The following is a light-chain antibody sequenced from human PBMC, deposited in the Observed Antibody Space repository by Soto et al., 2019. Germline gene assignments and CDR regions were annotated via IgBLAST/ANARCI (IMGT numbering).Light chain of an antibody. CDR1: QSVSSSC. CDR3: QQYGSSPRT. Sequence: ELVLTQSPGTLSLSPGERATLSCRASQSVSSSCLAWYQQKTGQAPRLLIYDESSRATGIPDRFSGSGSGTDLTLTISRLEPEDFAMYYCQQYGSSPRTCGQGTKVDIK. J-gene: IGKJ1*01. CDR2: DES. V-gene: IGKV3-20*01.